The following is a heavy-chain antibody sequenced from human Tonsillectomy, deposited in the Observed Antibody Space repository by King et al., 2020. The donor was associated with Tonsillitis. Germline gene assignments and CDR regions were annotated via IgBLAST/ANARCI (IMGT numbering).Heavy chain of an antibody. CDR2: ISGDGGST. J-gene: IGHJ5*02. CDR1: GFTFDDYA. CDR3: AKDPPPDGFPTIFGVVSSWFDP. V-gene: IGHV3-43*02. Sequence: VQLVESGGGVVHPGGSLRLSCAASGFTFDDYAMHWVRQAPGKGLEWVSLISGDGGSTYYADSVKGRFTISRDNSKNSLYLQMNSLRTEDTALYYCAKDPPPDGFPTIFGVVSSWFDPWGQGTLVTVSS. D-gene: IGHD3-3*01.